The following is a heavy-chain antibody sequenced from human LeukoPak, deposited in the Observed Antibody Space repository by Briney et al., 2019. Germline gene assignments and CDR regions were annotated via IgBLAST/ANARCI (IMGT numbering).Heavy chain of an antibody. CDR2: IYYSGST. CDR1: GGSISSGGYY. Sequence: PSQTLSLTCTVSGGSISSGGYYWSWIRQPPGKGLEWIGYIYYSGSTYYNPSLKSRVTISVDTSKNQFSLKLSSVTAADTAVYYCAGSSEAAAYLLFDYWAREPWSPSPQ. V-gene: IGHV4-30-4*01. CDR3: AGSSEAAAYLLFDY. J-gene: IGHJ4*02. D-gene: IGHD2-2*01.